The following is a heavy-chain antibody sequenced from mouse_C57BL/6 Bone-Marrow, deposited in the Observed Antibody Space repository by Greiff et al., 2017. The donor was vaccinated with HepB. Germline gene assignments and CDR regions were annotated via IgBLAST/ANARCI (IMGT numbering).Heavy chain of an antibody. V-gene: IGHV1-82*01. Sequence: QVQLQQSGPELVKPGASVKISCKASGYAFSSSWMNWVKQRPGKGLEWIGRIYPGDGDTNYNGKFKGKATLTADKSSSTAYMQLSSLTSEDSAVYFCARNEISPYYYGSSQGYAMDYWGQGTSVTVSS. CDR3: ARNEISPYYYGSSQGYAMDY. CDR2: IYPGDGDT. J-gene: IGHJ4*01. CDR1: GYAFSSSW. D-gene: IGHD1-1*01.